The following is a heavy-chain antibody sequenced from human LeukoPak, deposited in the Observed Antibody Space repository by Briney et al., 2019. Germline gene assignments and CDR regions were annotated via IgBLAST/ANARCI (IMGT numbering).Heavy chain of an antibody. Sequence: ASLNASREASVDTLSGYATDAVPPTTRERGECMGWMSLISDNPGDAQKFQGRVTMTRNTSISPDYMELSSLRSDDTAVYYCARASRYYYYGRDVWGQGTTVTVSS. J-gene: IGHJ6*02. CDR1: VDTLSGYA. CDR2: MSLISDNP. V-gene: IGHV1-8*01. CDR3: ARASRYYYYGRDV.